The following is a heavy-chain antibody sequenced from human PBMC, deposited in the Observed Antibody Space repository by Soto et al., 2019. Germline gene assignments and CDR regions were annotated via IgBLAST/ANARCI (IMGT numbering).Heavy chain of an antibody. D-gene: IGHD2-21*02. CDR3: AREKAYCGGDCYSGEEGVAFDI. V-gene: IGHV3-53*01. CDR1: GFTVSSNY. CDR2: IYSGGST. J-gene: IGHJ3*02. Sequence: GGSLRLSCAASGFTVSSNYMSWVRQAPGKGLEWVSVIYSGGSTYYADSVKGRFTISRDNSKNTLYLQMNSLRAEDTAVYYCAREKAYCGGDCYSGEEGVAFDIWGQGTMVTVSS.